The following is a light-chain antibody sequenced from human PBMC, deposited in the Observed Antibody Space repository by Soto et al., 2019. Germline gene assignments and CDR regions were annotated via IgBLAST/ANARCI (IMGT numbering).Light chain of an antibody. CDR3: QQYYSTPQT. CDR2: WAS. J-gene: IGKJ1*01. CDR1: QSVLYSSNNKNY. Sequence: DIVMTQSPDSLAVSLGESATINCKSSQSVLYSSNNKNYLAWYQQKPGQPPKLLIYWASTRESGLPDRFSGSGSGTDYTRTTSSLQAEEVGVYYCQQYYSTPQTFGQGTKVEIK. V-gene: IGKV4-1*01.